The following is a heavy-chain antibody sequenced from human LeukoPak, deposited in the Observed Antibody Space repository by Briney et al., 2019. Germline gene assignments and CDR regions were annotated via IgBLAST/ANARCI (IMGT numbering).Heavy chain of an antibody. V-gene: IGHV3-30*18. CDR3: AKGRLISWYYFGY. Sequence: PGGSLRLSCAASGFTFSSYGMHWVRQAPGKGLEWVAVISNDGSNKYFAESVKGRFTISRDNSKNTLNLQMNSLRAEDTAVYYCAKGRLISWYYFGYWGQGTLVTVSS. CDR1: GFTFSSYG. J-gene: IGHJ4*02. CDR2: ISNDGSNK. D-gene: IGHD6-13*01.